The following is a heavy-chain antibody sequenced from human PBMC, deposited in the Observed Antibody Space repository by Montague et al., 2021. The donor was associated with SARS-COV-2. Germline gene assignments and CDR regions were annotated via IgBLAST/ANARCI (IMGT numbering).Heavy chain of an antibody. J-gene: IGHJ4*02. V-gene: IGHV3-21*01. D-gene: IGHD2-2*01. Sequence: RLSFAASGFTFSTYTMNWVRQAPGKGLEWVSSISSQSNYKYYADSVKGRFTISRDNAKNSLSLQMDSLGAEDTALYYCARESSSHPPPIDYWGQGTLVTVSS. CDR1: GFTFSTYT. CDR2: ISSQSNYK. CDR3: ARESSSHPPPIDY.